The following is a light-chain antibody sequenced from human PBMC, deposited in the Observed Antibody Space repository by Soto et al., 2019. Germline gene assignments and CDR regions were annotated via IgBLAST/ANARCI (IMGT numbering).Light chain of an antibody. CDR3: AAWDDSLSGPNVV. CDR1: SSNIGSNY. J-gene: IGLJ2*01. CDR2: RNN. Sequence: QSVLTQPPSASGTPGQRVTISCSGSSSNIGSNYVYWYQQLPGTAPKLLIYRNNQLPSGVPDRFSGSESGTSASLAISGLRSDDEADYYCAAWDDSLSGPNVVFGGGTKLTVL. V-gene: IGLV1-47*01.